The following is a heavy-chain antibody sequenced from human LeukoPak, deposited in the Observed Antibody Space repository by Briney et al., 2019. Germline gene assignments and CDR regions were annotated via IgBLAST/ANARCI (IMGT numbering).Heavy chain of an antibody. V-gene: IGHV3-23*01. CDR1: GFXFSTYA. Sequence: GGSLRLSCAASGFXFSTYAMTWVRQAPGKGLEWVSAISGSDGSTFYADSVKSRFTNSRDNSKNTLYLQMNSLRADDTAVYYCAKAPSSSICIGGDYWGQGTLVTVSS. CDR3: AKAPSSSICIGGDY. D-gene: IGHD6-13*01. J-gene: IGHJ4*02. CDR2: ISGSDGST.